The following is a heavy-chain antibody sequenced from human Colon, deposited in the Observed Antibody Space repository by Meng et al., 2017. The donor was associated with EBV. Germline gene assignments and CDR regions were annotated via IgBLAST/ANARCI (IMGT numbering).Heavy chain of an antibody. CDR2: IDDSGST. J-gene: IGHJ4*02. CDR3: ARGKQDAWELLAY. CDR1: GGSISSNIR. V-gene: IGHV4-4*02. Sequence: ESGPGLVKPSETLSLACTVSGGSISSNIRWTWVRQPPGKGLEWIGDIDDSGSTNYNPSLNSRISISLDKSKNHFSLKVNSVTAADTAVYYCARGKQDAWELLAYWGQGALVTVSS. D-gene: IGHD1-26*01.